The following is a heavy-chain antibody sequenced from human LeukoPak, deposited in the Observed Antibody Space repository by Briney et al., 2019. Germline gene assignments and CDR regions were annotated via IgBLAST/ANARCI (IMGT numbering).Heavy chain of an antibody. Sequence: WASVKVSCKASGYTSTSYAMHWVRQAPGQRLEWMGWINAGNDNTKYSQKFQGRVTITRDTSASTAYMELSSLRSEDTAVYYCARDLGYCTGGTCYPNWFDPWGQGTLVTVSS. CDR2: INAGNDNT. J-gene: IGHJ5*02. V-gene: IGHV1-3*01. CDR3: ARDLGYCTGGTCYPNWFDP. CDR1: GYTSTSYA. D-gene: IGHD2-15*01.